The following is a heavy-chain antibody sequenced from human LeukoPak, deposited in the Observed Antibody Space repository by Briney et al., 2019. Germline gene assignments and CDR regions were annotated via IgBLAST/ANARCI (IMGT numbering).Heavy chain of an antibody. Sequence: PGRSLRLSCAASGFTFSSYAMHWVRQAPGKGLEWVAVISYDGSNKYYADSVKGRFTISRDNSKNTLYLQMNSLRAEDTAVYYCAKGAYDYVEIGYFDHWGQGTLVTVSS. V-gene: IGHV3-30*04. CDR1: GFTFSSYA. D-gene: IGHD5-12*01. J-gene: IGHJ4*02. CDR3: AKGAYDYVEIGYFDH. CDR2: ISYDGSNK.